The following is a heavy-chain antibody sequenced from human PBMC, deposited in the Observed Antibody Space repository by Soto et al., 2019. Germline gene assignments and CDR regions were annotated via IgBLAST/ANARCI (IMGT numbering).Heavy chain of an antibody. J-gene: IGHJ4*01. V-gene: IGHV3-15*01. D-gene: IGHD1-26*01. CDR3: TTDSRTTLPEIRFDY. CDR1: GFTFSSYA. CDR2: VKSKTDGGSA. Sequence: GGSLRLSCAASGFTFSSYAMSWIRQVPGKGLEWVGRVKSKTDGGSADYAAPVKGRFAVSRDDSKNIVYLQMNNLKIEDTGVYYCTTDSRTTLPEIRFDYWGHGTQVTVSS.